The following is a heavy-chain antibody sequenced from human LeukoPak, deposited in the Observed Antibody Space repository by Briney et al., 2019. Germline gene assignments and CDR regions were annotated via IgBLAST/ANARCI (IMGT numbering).Heavy chain of an antibody. CDR3: AREGLSGYD. CDR2: IYYSGST. D-gene: IGHD5-12*01. V-gene: IGHV4-39*07. J-gene: IGHJ4*02. CDR1: GGSISSSSYY. Sequence: SETLSLTCTVSGGSISSSSYYWGWIRQPPGKGLEWIGSIYYSGSTYYNPSLKSRVTISVDTSKNQFSLKLSSVTAADTAVYYCAREGLSGYDWGQGTLVTVSS.